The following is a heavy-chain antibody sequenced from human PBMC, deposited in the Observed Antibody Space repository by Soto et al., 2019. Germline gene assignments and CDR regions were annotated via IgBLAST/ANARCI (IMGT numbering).Heavy chain of an antibody. V-gene: IGHV4-39*01. CDR2: ISYTGST. CDR3: ARRDWSSHFDF. CDR1: GGSISSSNYY. J-gene: IGHJ4*02. Sequence: SETLSLTCTVSGGSISSSNYYWAWIRQPPGTGLEWIATISYTGSTYYNPSLKSRVTISVDTSKNQFSLKLSSVTAADTALYYCARRDWSSHFDFWGQGTLVTVSS. D-gene: IGHD3-9*01.